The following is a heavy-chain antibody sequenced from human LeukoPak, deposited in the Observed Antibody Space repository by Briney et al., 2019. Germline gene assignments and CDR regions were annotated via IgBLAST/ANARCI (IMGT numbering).Heavy chain of an antibody. V-gene: IGHV1-8*01. D-gene: IGHD2/OR15-2a*01. CDR1: GYTFTSYD. Sequence: ASVKVSCKASGYTFTSYDINWVRQATGQGLEWMGWMNPNSGNTGYAQKFQGRVTMTRNTSISTAYMELSSLRSEDTAVYYCASYPFLLGDAFDIWGQGTMVTVSS. J-gene: IGHJ3*02. CDR2: MNPNSGNT. CDR3: ASYPFLLGDAFDI.